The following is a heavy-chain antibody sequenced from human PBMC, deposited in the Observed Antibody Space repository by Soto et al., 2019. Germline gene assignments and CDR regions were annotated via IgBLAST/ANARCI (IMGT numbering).Heavy chain of an antibody. CDR2: ISAYNGNT. CDR3: ARRYYYGSGITNNWFDP. J-gene: IGHJ5*02. D-gene: IGHD3-10*01. CDR1: GYTFTSYG. V-gene: IGHV1-18*01. Sequence: GASVKVSCKASGYTFTSYGISWVRQAPGQGLEWMGWISAYNGNTNYAQKLQGRVTMTTDTSTSTAYMELRSLRSDDTAVYYCARRYYYGSGITNNWFDPWGQGTLVTVSS.